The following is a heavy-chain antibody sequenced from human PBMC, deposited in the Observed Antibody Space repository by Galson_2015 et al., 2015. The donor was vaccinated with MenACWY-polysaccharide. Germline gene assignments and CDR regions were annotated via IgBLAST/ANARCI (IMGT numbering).Heavy chain of an antibody. J-gene: IGHJ4*02. CDR1: GYSFTSYW. D-gene: IGHD6-13*01. Sequence: QSGAEVIKPGESLQISCKGSGYSFTSYWIGWVRQMPGKGLEWMGVIFPGDSDTRYSTSFQGQVTISADKSISNAYLQWSSLKASDTAMYYCARPSYSSSWNPFDYWGQGTLVTVSS. CDR2: IFPGDSDT. CDR3: ARPSYSSSWNPFDY. V-gene: IGHV5-51*01.